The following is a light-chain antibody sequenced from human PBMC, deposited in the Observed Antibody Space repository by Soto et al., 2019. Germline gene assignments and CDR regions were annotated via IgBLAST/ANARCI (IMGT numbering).Light chain of an antibody. V-gene: IGKV3-20*01. J-gene: IGKJ1*01. Sequence: EIVLTQSPGTLSLSPGERATLSCRASQSVSSSYLAWYQQKPGQAPRLLIYGASSRATGIPDRFSGSGSGTGFTLPISILEPEDFAVYYCQQYGSSPPKWTFGHGTKVEIK. CDR2: GAS. CDR3: QQYGSSPPKWT. CDR1: QSVSSSY.